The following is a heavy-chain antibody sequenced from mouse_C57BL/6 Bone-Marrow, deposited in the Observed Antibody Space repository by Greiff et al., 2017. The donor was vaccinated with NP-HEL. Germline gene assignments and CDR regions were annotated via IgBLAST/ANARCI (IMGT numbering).Heavy chain of an antibody. CDR2: ISSGSSTI. CDR1: GFTFSDYG. Sequence: EVKLMESGGGLVKPGGSLKLSCAASGFTFSDYGMHWVRQAPATGLEWVAYISSGSSTIYYADTVKGRFTISRDNAKNTLFLQMTSLRSEDTAMYYCARELKNYWGQGTTLTVSS. J-gene: IGHJ2*01. V-gene: IGHV5-17*01. CDR3: ARELKNY.